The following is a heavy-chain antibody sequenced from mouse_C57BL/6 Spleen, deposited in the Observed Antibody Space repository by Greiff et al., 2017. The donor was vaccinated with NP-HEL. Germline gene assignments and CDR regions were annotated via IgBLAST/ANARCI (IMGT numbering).Heavy chain of an antibody. V-gene: IGHV5-6*01. CDR2: ISSGGSYT. J-gene: IGHJ2*01. CDR3: ARGRMSYFDY. Sequence: EVKLMESGGDLVKPGGSLKLSCAASGFTFSSYGMSWVRQTPDKRLEWVATISSGGSYTYYPDSVKGRFTISRDNAKNTLYLQMSSLKSEDTAMYYCARGRMSYFDYWGQGTTLTVSS. CDR1: GFTFSSYG.